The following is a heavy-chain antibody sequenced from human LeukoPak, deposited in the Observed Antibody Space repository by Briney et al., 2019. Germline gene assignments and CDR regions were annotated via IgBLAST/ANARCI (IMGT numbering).Heavy chain of an antibody. D-gene: IGHD3-16*01. Sequence: SETLSLTCTVSGGSISSHYWSWIRQPPGKGLEWIGYIYYSGSTNYNPSLKTRVTISGDTSKHQFSLKLSSVTAADTAVYYCAKFGYYYYYMDVWGKGTTVPVSS. V-gene: IGHV4-59*11. CDR2: IYYSGST. CDR1: GGSISSHY. CDR3: AKFGYYYYYMDV. J-gene: IGHJ6*03.